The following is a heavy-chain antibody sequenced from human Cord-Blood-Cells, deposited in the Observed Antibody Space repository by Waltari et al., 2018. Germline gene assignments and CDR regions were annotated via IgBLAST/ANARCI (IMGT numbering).Heavy chain of an antibody. Sequence: QVQLQESGPGLVKPSGTLSLTCAVSGGSISSSTWWSWVRKPPGKGLEWIGEIYHSGSTNYNPSLKSRVTISVDKSKNQFSLKLSSVTAADTAVYYCAVRDSSGYYYFDYWGQGTLVTVSS. D-gene: IGHD3-22*01. CDR1: GGSISSSTW. CDR3: AVRDSSGYYYFDY. V-gene: IGHV4-4*02. J-gene: IGHJ4*02. CDR2: IYHSGST.